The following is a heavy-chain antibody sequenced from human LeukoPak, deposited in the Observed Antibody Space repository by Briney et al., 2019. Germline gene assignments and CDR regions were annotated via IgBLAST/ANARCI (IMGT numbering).Heavy chain of an antibody. J-gene: IGHJ4*02. D-gene: IGHD4-11*01. CDR3: ERVSATDYPEAY. Sequence: AETLSLTCPLCGGSLSSSSYYWVWIRQPPGKGLEWIGTIYHSGSTYYNPPLKSRVTITVHTSKNQFSLKLSSVPAADTAVYYCERVSATDYPEAYWGQGTLVTVSS. CDR2: IYHSGST. CDR1: GGSLSSSSYY. V-gene: IGHV4-39*07.